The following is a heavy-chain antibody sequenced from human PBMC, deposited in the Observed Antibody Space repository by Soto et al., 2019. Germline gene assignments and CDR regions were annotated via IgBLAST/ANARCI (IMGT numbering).Heavy chain of an antibody. CDR1: GGSISSYY. D-gene: IGHD3-3*01. V-gene: IGHV4-59*01. Sequence: PSETLSLTCTVSGGSISSYYWSWIRQPPGKGLEWIGYIYYSGSTNYNPSLKSRVTISVDTSKNQFSLKLSSVTAADTAVYYCARIQRYYDFFFCPPDYYCYFIAFWGKGTSVTGSS. CDR2: IYYSGST. J-gene: IGHJ6*03. CDR3: ARIQRYYDFFFCPPDYYCYFIAF.